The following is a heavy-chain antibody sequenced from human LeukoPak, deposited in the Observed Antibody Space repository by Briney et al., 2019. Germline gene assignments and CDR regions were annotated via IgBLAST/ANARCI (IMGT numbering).Heavy chain of an antibody. CDR1: GGTFSSYA. D-gene: IGHD2-2*01. CDR3: ARLYCSSTSCSVWFDP. Sequence: SVKVSCKASGGTFSSYAISWVRQAPGQGLEWMGRIIPILGIANYAQKFQGRVTITADKSTSTAYMELSSLRSEDTAVYYCARLYCSSTSCSVWFDPWGQGTLVTVSA. V-gene: IGHV1-69*04. J-gene: IGHJ5*02. CDR2: IIPILGIA.